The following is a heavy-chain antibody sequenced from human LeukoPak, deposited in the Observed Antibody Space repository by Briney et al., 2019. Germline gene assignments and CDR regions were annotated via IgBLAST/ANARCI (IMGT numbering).Heavy chain of an antibody. V-gene: IGHV3-23*01. J-gene: IGHJ6*03. Sequence: PGGSLRLSCAASGFTFSSHGMNWVRRAPGKGLEWVSGISPSGGITYYTDSVKGRFTISRDNSKNTVSLQMNSLRGEDTAIYYCAKNGDRGAYCSGGTCYPYYYYYMDVWGKGTTVTISS. D-gene: IGHD2-15*01. CDR1: GFTFSSHG. CDR2: ISPSGGIT. CDR3: AKNGDRGAYCSGGTCYPYYYYYMDV.